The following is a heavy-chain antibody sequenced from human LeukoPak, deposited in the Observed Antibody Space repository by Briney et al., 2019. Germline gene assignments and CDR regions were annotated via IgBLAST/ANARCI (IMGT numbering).Heavy chain of an antibody. J-gene: IGHJ5*02. Sequence: ASVKVSCKASGCTFTGYDINWVRQAPGQGLEWMGWMNPNSGNTGYAQKFQGRVTMTRNTSISTAYMELSSLRSEDTAVYYCARGGYSSSWTASLDPWGQGTLVTVSS. D-gene: IGHD6-13*01. CDR1: GCTFTGYD. CDR2: MNPNSGNT. CDR3: ARGGYSSSWTASLDP. V-gene: IGHV1-8*01.